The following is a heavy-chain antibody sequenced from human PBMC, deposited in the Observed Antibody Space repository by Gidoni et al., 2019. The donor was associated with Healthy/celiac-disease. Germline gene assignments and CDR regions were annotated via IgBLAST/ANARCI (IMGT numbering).Heavy chain of an antibody. J-gene: IGHJ4*02. Sequence: QLQLQESGPGLVKPSETLSLTCTVSGGSISSSSYYWGWIRQPPGKGLEWIGSIYYSGSTYYNPSLKSRVTISVDTSKNQFSLKLSSVTAADTAVYYCARHGEMATIEPFDYWGQGTLVTVSS. CDR2: IYYSGST. CDR3: ARHGEMATIEPFDY. CDR1: GGSISSSSYY. V-gene: IGHV4-39*01. D-gene: IGHD5-12*01.